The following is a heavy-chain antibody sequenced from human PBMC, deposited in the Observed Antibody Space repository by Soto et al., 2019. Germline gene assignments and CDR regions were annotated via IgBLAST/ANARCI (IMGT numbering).Heavy chain of an antibody. CDR2: ISGSGGST. D-gene: IGHD2-21*01. CDR1: GFTFSSYA. Sequence: EVQLLESGGGLVKPGGSLRLSCAASGFTFSSYARSWVGQAPGKGLEWVSAISGSGGSTYYADSVKGRFTISRDNSKNTLYLQMNSLRAEDTAVYYCAKAGVVWPFDPWGQGTLVTVSS. J-gene: IGHJ5*02. CDR3: AKAGVVWPFDP. V-gene: IGHV3-23*01.